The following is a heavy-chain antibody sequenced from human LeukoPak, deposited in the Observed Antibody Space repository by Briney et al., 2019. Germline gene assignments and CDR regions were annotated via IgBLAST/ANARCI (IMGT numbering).Heavy chain of an antibody. D-gene: IGHD6-13*01. CDR2: INPNSGGT. Sequence: ASVKVSCKASGYTFTGYYMHWVRQAPGQGLERMGWINPNSGGTNYAQKFQGRVTMTRDTSISTAYMELSRLRSDDTAVYYCAREYSSSWYYYYYYMDVWGKGTTVTVSS. CDR1: GYTFTGYY. CDR3: AREYSSSWYYYYYYMDV. J-gene: IGHJ6*03. V-gene: IGHV1-2*02.